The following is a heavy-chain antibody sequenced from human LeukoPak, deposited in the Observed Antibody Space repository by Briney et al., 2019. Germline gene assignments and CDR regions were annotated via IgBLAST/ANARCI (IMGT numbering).Heavy chain of an antibody. J-gene: IGHJ4*02. Sequence: GGSLRLSCAASGFTFSSYSMNWVRQAPGKGLEWVSSISSSSSYIYYADSVKGRSTISRDNAKNSLYLQMNSLRAEDTAVYYCARGSARAGRYNWNYDQDFDYWGQGTLVTVSS. CDR3: ARGSARAGRYNWNYDQDFDY. CDR2: ISSSSSYI. CDR1: GFTFSSYS. D-gene: IGHD1-7*01. V-gene: IGHV3-21*01.